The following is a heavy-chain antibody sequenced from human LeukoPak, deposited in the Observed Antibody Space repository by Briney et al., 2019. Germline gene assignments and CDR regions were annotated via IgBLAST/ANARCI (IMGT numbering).Heavy chain of an antibody. CDR3: SRTTGDSAIIAAH. CDR1: AGSISAGCCY. CDR2: TSYSGST. Sequence: PSETLSLTCTVPAGSISAGCCYWGCIRQPPGNYLESIGSTSYSGSTHYNAFFKSRVSVSVDTSKNQFFLNLSSVTAADTAVYYCSRTTGDSAIIAAHWGQGTLVTVSS. V-gene: IGHV4-39*01. J-gene: IGHJ4*02. D-gene: IGHD3-16*01.